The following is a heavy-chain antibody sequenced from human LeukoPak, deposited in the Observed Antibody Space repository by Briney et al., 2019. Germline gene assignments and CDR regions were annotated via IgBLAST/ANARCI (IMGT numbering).Heavy chain of an antibody. V-gene: IGHV3-23*01. CDR2: MTGSGAYT. CDR1: GFSFSNYA. CDR3: AKFLAEGGFCYFDY. D-gene: IGHD3-3*01. Sequence: PGGSLRLSCATSGFSFSNYAMSWVRQAPGKGLEWVSTMTGSGAYTYYADSVKGRFTITRDNSKNTLYLQMNSLRAEDTAVFYCAKFLAEGGFCYFDYWGHGTLVTVSS. J-gene: IGHJ4*01.